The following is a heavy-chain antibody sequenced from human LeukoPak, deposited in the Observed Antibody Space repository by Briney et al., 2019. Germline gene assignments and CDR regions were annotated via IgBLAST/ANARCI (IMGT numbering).Heavy chain of an antibody. CDR3: ARAFYCSGGSCYYYGMDV. D-gene: IGHD2-15*01. CDR2: IYYSGST. Sequence: SETLSLTCTVSGGPISSYYWSWIRQPPGKGLEWIGYIYYSGSTNYNPSLKSRVTISVDTSKNQFSLKLSSVTAADTAVYYCARAFYCSGGSCYYYGMDVWGQGTTVTVSS. CDR1: GGPISSYY. J-gene: IGHJ6*02. V-gene: IGHV4-59*01.